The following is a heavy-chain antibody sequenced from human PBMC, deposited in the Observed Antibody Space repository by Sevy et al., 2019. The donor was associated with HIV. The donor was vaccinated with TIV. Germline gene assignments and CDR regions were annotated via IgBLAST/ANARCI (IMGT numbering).Heavy chain of an antibody. V-gene: IGHV1-18*01. CDR2: ISAYNGNT. CDR3: ARDLGVNWNYDH. D-gene: IGHD1-7*01. CDR1: GYTFTSYG. J-gene: IGHJ5*02. Sequence: ASVKVSRKDSGYTFTSYGISWVRQAPGQGLEWMGWISAYNGNTNYAQKLQGRVTMTTDTSTSTAYMELRSLRSDDTAVYYCARDLGVNWNYDHWGQGTLVTVSS.